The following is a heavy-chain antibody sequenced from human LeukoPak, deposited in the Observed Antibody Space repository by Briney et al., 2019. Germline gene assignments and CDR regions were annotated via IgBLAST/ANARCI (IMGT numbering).Heavy chain of an antibody. J-gene: IGHJ4*02. CDR3: AKDDDFWSGYYSPTRGYFDY. D-gene: IGHD3-3*01. V-gene: IGHV3-30*02. CDR1: GFTFSSSG. Sequence: PGGSLRLSCAASGFTFSSSGMHWVRQAPGKGLEWVAFIRFDGSNKYYADSVKGRFTISRDNSKNTLYLQMNSLRAEDAAVYYCAKDDDFWSGYYSPTRGYFDYWGQGTLVTVSS. CDR2: IRFDGSNK.